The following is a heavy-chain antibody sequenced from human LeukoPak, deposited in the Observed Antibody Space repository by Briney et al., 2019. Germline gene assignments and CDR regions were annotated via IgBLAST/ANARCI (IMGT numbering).Heavy chain of an antibody. J-gene: IGHJ5*02. V-gene: IGHV4-34*01. D-gene: IGHD3-16*02. CDR2: INHSGST. CDR3: ARFRDYVWGSYRYYNWFDP. Sequence: SETLSLTCAVHGGPFSGYYWSWIRQPPGKGLEWIGEINHSGSTNYNPSLKSRVTISVDTSKNQFSLKLSSVTAADTAVYYCARFRDYVWGSYRYYNWFDPWGQGTLVTVSS. CDR1: GGPFSGYY.